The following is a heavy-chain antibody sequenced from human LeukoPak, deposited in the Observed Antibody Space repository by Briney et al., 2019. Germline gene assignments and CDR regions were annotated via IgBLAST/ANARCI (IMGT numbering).Heavy chain of an antibody. CDR3: AKGGQDTYVFYYYGMDV. Sequence: GGSLRLSCAASGFTFGSYAMSWVRQAPGKGLEWVSAISGSGGSTYYADSVKGRFTISRDNSKNTLYLQMNSLRAEDTAVYYCAKGGQDTYVFYYYGMDVWGQGTTVTVSS. J-gene: IGHJ6*02. D-gene: IGHD2-8*01. CDR2: ISGSGGST. CDR1: GFTFGSYA. V-gene: IGHV3-23*01.